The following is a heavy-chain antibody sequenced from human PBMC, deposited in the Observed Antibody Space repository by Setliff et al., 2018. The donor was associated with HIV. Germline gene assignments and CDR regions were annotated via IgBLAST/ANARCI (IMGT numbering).Heavy chain of an antibody. D-gene: IGHD3-9*01. CDR3: ARGARYYDILTAYITLGYYYYMDV. V-gene: IGHV1-3*01. J-gene: IGHJ6*03. Sequence: ASVKVSCKASGYTFTSYAMHWVRQAPGQRLEWMGWINAGKGDTKYSQEFQGRITITRDTSANTAYMELSSLRSDDTAVYYCARGARYYDILTAYITLGYYYYMDVWGKGTTVTVSS. CDR1: GYTFTSYA. CDR2: INAGKGDT.